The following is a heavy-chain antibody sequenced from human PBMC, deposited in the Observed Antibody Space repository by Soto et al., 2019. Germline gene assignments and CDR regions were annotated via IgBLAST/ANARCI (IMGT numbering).Heavy chain of an antibody. D-gene: IGHD3-10*01. CDR1: GGSLSSGGYY. J-gene: IGHJ4*02. CDR3: ARAAGSGSSLISFCDY. Sequence: TSETLSLTCTVSGGSLSSGGYYWSWIRQHPGKGLEWVGCISYSGSTYYNPSLRSRVTISVDTSKNQFSLKLSSVTAADTAVYYCARAAGSGSSLISFCDYWGQGTLVTVSS. V-gene: IGHV4-31*03. CDR2: ISYSGST.